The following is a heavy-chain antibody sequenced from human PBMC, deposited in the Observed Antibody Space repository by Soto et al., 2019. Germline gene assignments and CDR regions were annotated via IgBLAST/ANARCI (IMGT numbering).Heavy chain of an antibody. CDR2: ISGSGGST. CDR1: GFTFSSYA. CDR3: ANLGAFYDSSGENDY. V-gene: IGHV3-23*01. J-gene: IGHJ4*02. Sequence: PGGSLRLSCAASGFTFSSYAMSWVRQAPGKGLEWVSAISGSGGSTYYADSVKGRFTISRDNSKNTLYLQMNSLRAEDMAVYYCANLGAFYDSSGENDYWGQGTLVTVSS. D-gene: IGHD3-22*01.